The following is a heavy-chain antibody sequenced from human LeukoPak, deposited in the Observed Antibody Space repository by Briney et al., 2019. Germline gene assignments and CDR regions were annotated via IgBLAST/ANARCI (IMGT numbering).Heavy chain of an antibody. V-gene: IGHV4-59*12. Sequence: PSETLSLTCTVSGGSISSYYWSWIRQPPGKGLEWIGYIYYSGSTNYNPSLKSRVTISVDTSKNQFSLKLSSVTAADTAVYYCARGCGGWYDLHWFDPWGQGTLVTVSS. CDR3: ARGCGGWYDLHWFDP. J-gene: IGHJ5*02. CDR2: IYYSGST. D-gene: IGHD6-19*01. CDR1: GGSISSYY.